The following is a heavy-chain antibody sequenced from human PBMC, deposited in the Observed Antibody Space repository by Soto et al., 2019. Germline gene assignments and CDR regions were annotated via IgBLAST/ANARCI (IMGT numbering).Heavy chain of an antibody. V-gene: IGHV4-59*01. CDR3: ARDLWGYCGADCYPLDV. D-gene: IGHD2-21*02. J-gene: IGHJ6*02. CDR1: GDSISSYY. CDR2: MYNTGST. Sequence: QVRLQESGPGLVKPSETLSLTCSVSGDSISSYYWSWIRQPPGKGLERIGYMYNTGSTIYNPSLKSRVTISVDTSKNQFSLKLNSVTAADTAVYYCARDLWGYCGADCYPLDVWGQGTTVTVSS.